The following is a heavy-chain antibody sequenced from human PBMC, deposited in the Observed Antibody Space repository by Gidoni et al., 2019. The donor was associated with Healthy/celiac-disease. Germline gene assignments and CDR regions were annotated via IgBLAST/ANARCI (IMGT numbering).Heavy chain of an antibody. V-gene: IGHV2-5*01. D-gene: IGHD5-18*01. CDR3: AHSEIQLWLFDY. CDR2: IYGIDDK. CDR1: GSSLSTSVVG. Sequence: QITLKDSGPTLVKPTQTLTLTCTFSGSSLSTSVVGVGWIRQPPGKALEWLALIYGIDDKRYSPSLKSRLTITKDTSKNQVVLTMTNMDPVDTVTHYCAHSEIQLWLFDYWGQGTLVTVSS. J-gene: IGHJ4*02.